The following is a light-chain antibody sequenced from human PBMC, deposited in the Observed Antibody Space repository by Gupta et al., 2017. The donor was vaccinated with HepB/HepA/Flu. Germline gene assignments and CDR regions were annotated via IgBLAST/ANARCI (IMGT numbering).Light chain of an antibody. J-gene: IGLJ3*02. CDR1: KLGDKY. V-gene: IGLV3-1*01. CDR2: QDN. CDR3: QAWETRTSRV. Sequence: SYELTQPPSVSVSPGQTASITCSGDKLGDKYASWYQQKPGKPPVLVIYQDNKRPSRIPERFSGSNSGNTATLTICGTQAMDEAEYYCQAWETRTSRVFGGGTKLTVL.